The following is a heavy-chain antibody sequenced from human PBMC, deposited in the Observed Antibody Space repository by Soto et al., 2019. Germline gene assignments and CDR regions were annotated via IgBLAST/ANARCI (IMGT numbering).Heavy chain of an antibody. Sequence: GASVKVSCKAPGYTFTSYGISWVRQAPGQGLEWMGWISAYNGNTNYAQKLQGRVTMTTDTSTSTAYMELRSLRSDDTAVYYCARPSTPNPYDFWSGYYRNWGQGTLVTVSS. CDR3: ARPSTPNPYDFWSGYYRN. CDR2: ISAYNGNT. CDR1: GYTFTSYG. J-gene: IGHJ4*02. V-gene: IGHV1-18*01. D-gene: IGHD3-3*01.